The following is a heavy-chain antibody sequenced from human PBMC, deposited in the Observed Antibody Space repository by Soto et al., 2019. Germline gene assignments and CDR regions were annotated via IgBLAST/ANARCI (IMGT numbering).Heavy chain of an antibody. CDR1: GGSVSSGSYY. D-gene: IGHD3-3*01. CDR3: ARDPGPYYDFWSGHYYYYGMDV. J-gene: IGHJ6*02. Sequence: SETLSLTCTVSGGSVSSGSYYWSWIRQPPGKGLEWIGYIYYSGSTNYNPSLKSRVTISVDTSKNQFSLKLSSVTAEDTAVYYCARDPGPYYDFWSGHYYYYGMDVWGQGTTVTVSS. V-gene: IGHV4-61*01. CDR2: IYYSGST.